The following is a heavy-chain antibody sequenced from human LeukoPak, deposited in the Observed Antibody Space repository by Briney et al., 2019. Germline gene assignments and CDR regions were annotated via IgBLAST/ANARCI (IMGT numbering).Heavy chain of an antibody. CDR1: GFTFSDYY. CDR3: ARNFDTYYYDSSGYQGNRYYYYMDV. D-gene: IGHD3-22*01. J-gene: IGHJ6*03. Sequence: GGSLRLSCAASGFTFSDYYMSWIRQAPGKGLEWVSYISSSGSTIYYADSVKGRFTISRDNAKNSLYLQMNSLRAEDTAVYYCARNFDTYYYDSSGYQGNRYYYYMDVWGKGTTVTVSS. V-gene: IGHV3-11*01. CDR2: ISSSGSTI.